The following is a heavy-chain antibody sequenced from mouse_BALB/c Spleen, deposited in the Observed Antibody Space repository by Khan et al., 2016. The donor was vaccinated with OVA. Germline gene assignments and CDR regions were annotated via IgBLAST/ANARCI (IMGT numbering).Heavy chain of an antibody. CDR1: GYTLTSYY. J-gene: IGHJ2*01. D-gene: IGHD1-1*01. V-gene: IGHV1S56*01. CDR2: IYPVDGST. Sequence: QVQLQQSGPELVRPGASLKMSCKASGYTLTSYYIHWVKQRPGQGLEWIGWIYPVDGSTKYNEKFKGKTTLTADKSSSTASMLLSSLTSEDSAIYFGARGYYGYLDYWRQGTTLTVSS. CDR3: ARGYYGYLDY.